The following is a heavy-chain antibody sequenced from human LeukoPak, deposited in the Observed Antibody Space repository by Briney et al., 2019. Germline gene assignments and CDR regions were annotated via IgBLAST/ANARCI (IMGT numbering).Heavy chain of an antibody. CDR1: GFTFSGYA. CDR3: AKARGSAIYTWYFDY. D-gene: IGHD3-10*01. Sequence: GGSLRLSCTASGFTFSGYAMNWVRQAPGKGLEWVSTISNSGGSTFYADFVKGRFTISRDNSKNTLYLQMNSLRAEDTAVFHCAKARGSAIYTWYFDYWGQGTLVTVSS. CDR2: ISNSGGST. V-gene: IGHV3-23*01. J-gene: IGHJ4*02.